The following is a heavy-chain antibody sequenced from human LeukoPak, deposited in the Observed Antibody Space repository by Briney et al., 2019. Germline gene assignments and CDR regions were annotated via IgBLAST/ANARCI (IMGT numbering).Heavy chain of an antibody. CDR3: ARVRAVAGKGWFDP. V-gene: IGHV3-7*03. CDR1: GFTFSSYW. CDR2: IKQDGSEK. Sequence: GGSLRLSCAASGFTFSSYWMSWVRQAPGKGLEWVANIKQDGSEKYYVDSVKGRFTISRDNAKNSLYLQMNSLRAEGTAVYYCARVRAVAGKGWFDPWGQGTLVTVSS. J-gene: IGHJ5*02. D-gene: IGHD6-19*01.